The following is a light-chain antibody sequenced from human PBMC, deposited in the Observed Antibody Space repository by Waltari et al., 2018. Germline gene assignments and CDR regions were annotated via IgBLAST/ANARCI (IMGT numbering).Light chain of an antibody. CDR1: QSVDRS. J-gene: IGKJ1*01. CDR3: QHYVRLPAT. CDR2: AAS. Sequence: EIVLTQSPGTLSLSPGERATLSCRAGQSVDRSLAWYQQKPGQAPRLLIYAASSRATGIPDRFSGRGSGTDFSLTISRLEPEDFAVYYCQHYVRLPATYGQGTKVEIK. V-gene: IGKV3-20*01.